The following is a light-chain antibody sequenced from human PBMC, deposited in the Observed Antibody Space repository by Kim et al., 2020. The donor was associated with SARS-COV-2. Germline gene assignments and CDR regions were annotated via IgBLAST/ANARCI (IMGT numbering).Light chain of an antibody. V-gene: IGLV2-14*03. J-gene: IGLJ1*01. Sequence: QSITISCTGIRSDVSGYNYVSWYKQHPGKAPKLMIYDVSNRPSGVSNRFSGSKSVNTASLTISGLQAEDEADYYCSSYTSTTTFVFGTGTKVTVL. CDR1: RSDVSGYNY. CDR3: SSYTSTTTFV. CDR2: DVS.